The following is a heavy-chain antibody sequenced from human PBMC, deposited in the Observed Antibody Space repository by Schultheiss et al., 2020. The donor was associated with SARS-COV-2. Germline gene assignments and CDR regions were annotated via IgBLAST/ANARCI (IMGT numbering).Heavy chain of an antibody. CDR3: ARGHYPYFDY. V-gene: IGHV3-66*01. CDR1: GFTVSSNY. J-gene: IGHJ4*02. Sequence: GESLKISCAASGFTVSSNYMSWVRQAPGKGLEWVSVIYSGGSTYYADSVKGRFTISRDNSKNTLYLQMNSLRAEDTAVYYCARGHYPYFDYWGQGTLVTVSS. CDR2: IYSGGST. D-gene: IGHD1-26*01.